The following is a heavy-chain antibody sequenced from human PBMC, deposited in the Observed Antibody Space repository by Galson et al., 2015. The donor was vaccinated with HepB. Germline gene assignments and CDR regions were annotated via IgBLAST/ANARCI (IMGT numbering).Heavy chain of an antibody. J-gene: IGHJ4*02. CDR2: IWYDGSNQ. D-gene: IGHD3-10*01. V-gene: IGHV3-33*01. CDR3: AREREVYGYFDF. Sequence: SLRLSCAASGFTFSSYGMHWVRQAPGKGLEWVAVIWYDGSNQYYADSVKGRFTISRDNSKNTLYLQMNSLRAEDTAVYYCAREREVYGYFDFWGQGTLVTVSS. CDR1: GFTFSSYG.